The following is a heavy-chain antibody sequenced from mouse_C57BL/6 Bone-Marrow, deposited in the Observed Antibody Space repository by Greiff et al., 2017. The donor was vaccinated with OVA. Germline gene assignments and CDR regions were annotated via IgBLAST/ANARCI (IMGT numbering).Heavy chain of an antibody. CDR3: ARWRHYYGSPAWFAD. CDR1: GYAFTNYL. D-gene: IGHD1-1*01. Sequence: QVQLQQSGAELVRPGTSVKVSCKASGYAFTNYLIAWVKQRPGQGLEWIGVINPGSGGTNYNEKFKGKATLTADKSSSTAYMQLSSLTSEDSAVYFCARWRHYYGSPAWFADWGQGTLVTVSA. V-gene: IGHV1-54*01. CDR2: INPGSGGT. J-gene: IGHJ3*01.